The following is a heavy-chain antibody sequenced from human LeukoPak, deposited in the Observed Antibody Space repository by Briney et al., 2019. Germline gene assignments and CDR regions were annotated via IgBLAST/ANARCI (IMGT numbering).Heavy chain of an antibody. CDR3: ARNMGPGSSSWHGDY. V-gene: IGHV3-7*01. CDR1: GFTFSSYW. D-gene: IGHD6-13*01. CDR2: IKQDGSEK. J-gene: IGHJ4*02. Sequence: GGSLRLSFAASGFTFSSYWMSWVRQAPGKGLEWVANIKQDGSEKYYVDSVKGRFTISRDNAKNSLYLQMNSLRAEDTAVYYCARNMGPGSSSWHGDYWGQGTLVTVSS.